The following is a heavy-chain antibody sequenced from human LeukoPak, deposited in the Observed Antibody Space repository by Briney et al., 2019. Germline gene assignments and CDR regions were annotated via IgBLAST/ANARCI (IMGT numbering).Heavy chain of an antibody. CDR3: ARELYYDFWSAIDY. J-gene: IGHJ4*02. D-gene: IGHD3-3*01. Sequence: SVKVSCKASGGTFSSYAISWVRQAPGQGLEWMGGIIPIFGTANYAQKFQGRVTITADKSTSTAYMELSSLRSDDTAVYYCARELYYDFWSAIDYWGQGTLVTVSS. CDR2: IIPIFGTA. V-gene: IGHV1-69*06. CDR1: GGTFSSYA.